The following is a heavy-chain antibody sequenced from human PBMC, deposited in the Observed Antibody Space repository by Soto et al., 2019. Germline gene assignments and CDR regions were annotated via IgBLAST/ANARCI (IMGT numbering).Heavy chain of an antibody. CDR3: ASFNEGGYYYYYGMDV. CDR2: IIPAFGTA. J-gene: IGHJ6*02. Sequence: SVKVSCKASGGTFRNYAISWVRQAPGQGPERMGGIIPAFGTANYAQKFQGRLTITADETTNTAYMELSRLRSEDTAVYYCASFNEGGYYYYYGMDVWGQGTTVTVSS. CDR1: GGTFRNYA. V-gene: IGHV1-69*13.